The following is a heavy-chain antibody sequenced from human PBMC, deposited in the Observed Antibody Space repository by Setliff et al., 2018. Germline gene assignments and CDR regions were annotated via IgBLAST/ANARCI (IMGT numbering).Heavy chain of an antibody. Sequence: PGGSLRLSCVVSGFTFSDYYMSWIRQAPGKGLEWVSYISDRSGSTIYYADSVKGRFTISRDNSKNTLYLQMSSLRVDDTAVYYCAKRFPDGYSHGRYFDYWGQGTLVTVSS. J-gene: IGHJ4*02. D-gene: IGHD5-18*01. CDR3: AKRFPDGYSHGRYFDY. CDR1: GFTFSDYY. CDR2: ISDRSGSTI. V-gene: IGHV3-11*01.